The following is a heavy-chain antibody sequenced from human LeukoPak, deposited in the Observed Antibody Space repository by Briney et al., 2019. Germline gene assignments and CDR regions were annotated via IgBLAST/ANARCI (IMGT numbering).Heavy chain of an antibody. V-gene: IGHV4-59*08. CDR3: ARGVFYYYYMDV. CDR1: GVSMSSHY. D-gene: IGHD3-10*01. J-gene: IGHJ6*03. CDR2: MYDSWST. Sequence: SETLSLTCTVSGVSMSSHYWSWIRQPPGKGLEWIGYMYDSWSTKDNPSLKSRVTISVDTSKNQFSLKLSSVTAADTAVYYCARGVFYYYYMDVWGKGTTVTVSS.